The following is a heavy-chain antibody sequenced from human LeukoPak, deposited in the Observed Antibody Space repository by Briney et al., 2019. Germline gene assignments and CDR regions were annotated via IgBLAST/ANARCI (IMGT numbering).Heavy chain of an antibody. D-gene: IGHD1-26*01. CDR3: AGAPAGSLKWESPLDY. V-gene: IGHV4-61*02. J-gene: IGHJ4*02. CDR2: IYASGST. CDR1: GGSISSSNYY. Sequence: SETLSLTCTVSGGSISSSNYYWSWVRQPAGKGLEWVGRIYASGSTNYNPSLKSRVTISLDTSKNQFSLKLTSVTAADTAVYYCAGAPAGSLKWESPLDYWGQGTLVTVSS.